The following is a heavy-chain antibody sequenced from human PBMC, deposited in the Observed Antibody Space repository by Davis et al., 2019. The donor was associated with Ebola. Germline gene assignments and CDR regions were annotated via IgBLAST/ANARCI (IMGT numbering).Heavy chain of an antibody. CDR2: INPNSGGT. D-gene: IGHD6-19*01. CDR1: GYIFTSYA. J-gene: IGHJ4*02. Sequence: AASVKVSCKASGYIFTSYAMHWVRQAPGQRLEWVGWINPNSGGTNYAQKFQGWVTMTRDTSTSTAYMELRSLRSDDTAVYYCARDRGYSSGWYSDYWGQGTLVTVSS. V-gene: IGHV1-2*04. CDR3: ARDRGYSSGWYSDY.